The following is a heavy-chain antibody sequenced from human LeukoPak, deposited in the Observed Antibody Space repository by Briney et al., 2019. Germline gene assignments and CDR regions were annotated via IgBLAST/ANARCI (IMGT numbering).Heavy chain of an antibody. J-gene: IGHJ4*02. Sequence: SETLSLTCTVSGGSISSSSYYWGWLRQPPGKGLEWIGSIYYSGSTYYNPSLKSRVTISVDTSKNRFSLKLSSVTAADTAVYYCARGCSNTFGYWGQGTLVTVSS. D-gene: IGHD4-11*01. CDR3: ARGCSNTFGY. CDR1: GGSISSSSYY. V-gene: IGHV4-39*07. CDR2: IYYSGST.